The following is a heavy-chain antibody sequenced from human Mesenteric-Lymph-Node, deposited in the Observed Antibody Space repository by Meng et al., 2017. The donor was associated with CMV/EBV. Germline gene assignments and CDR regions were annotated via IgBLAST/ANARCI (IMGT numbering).Heavy chain of an antibody. CDR3: ARHQRWLKSEGGFNY. CDR2: INHSGST. V-gene: IGHV4-34*01. Sequence: EPPHEWGAGLVNPSATLPLPCAVYGGSFSGYYWSWIRQPPGKGLEWIGEINHSGSTNYNPSLKSRVTISVDTSKNQFSLKLSSVTAADTAVYYCARHQRWLKSEGGFNYWGQGTLVTVSS. J-gene: IGHJ4*02. CDR1: GGSFSGYY. D-gene: IGHD4-23*01.